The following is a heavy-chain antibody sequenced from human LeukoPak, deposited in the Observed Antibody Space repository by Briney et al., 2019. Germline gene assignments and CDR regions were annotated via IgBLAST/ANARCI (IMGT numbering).Heavy chain of an antibody. CDR2: IRGSSTTI. V-gene: IGHV3-48*01. CDR1: GFIFSTSS. CDR3: ARDARSHCGTDACYGPYFDY. D-gene: IGHD2-2*01. Sequence: PGGSLRLSCAASGFIFSTSSMSWVRQTPGKGLEWISYIRGSSTTIYYADSVKGRFTISRDNARNSLYLQMNDLRAEDTDVYFCARDARSHCGTDACYGPYFDYWGQGSLVTVSS. J-gene: IGHJ4*02.